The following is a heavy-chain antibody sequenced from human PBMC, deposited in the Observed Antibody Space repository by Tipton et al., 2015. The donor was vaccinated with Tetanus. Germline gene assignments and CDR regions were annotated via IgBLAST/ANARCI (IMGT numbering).Heavy chain of an antibody. CDR3: ARDGGNGDGLWFFQH. V-gene: IGHV3-30-3*01. CDR1: GFTFSSYA. J-gene: IGHJ1*01. Sequence: SLRLSCAASGFTFSSYAMHWVRQAPGKGLEWVAVISYDGSNKYYADSVKGRFTISRDNSKNTLYLQMNSLRAEDTAVYYCARDGGNGDGLWFFQHWGQGTLVTVSS. CDR2: ISYDGSNK. D-gene: IGHD3-9*01.